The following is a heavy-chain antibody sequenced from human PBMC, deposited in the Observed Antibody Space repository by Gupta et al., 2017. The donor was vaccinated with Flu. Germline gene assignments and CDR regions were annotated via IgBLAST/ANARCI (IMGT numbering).Heavy chain of an antibody. J-gene: IGHJ5*02. Sequence: QVQLVESGGGVVQPGRSLRLSCAASGFTFSSYGMHWVRQAPGKGLEWVAVIWYDGSNKYYADSVKGRFTISRDNSKNTLYLQMNSLRAEDTAVYYCARDRGIVVVTALLKTTGFDPWGQGTLVTVSS. V-gene: IGHV3-33*01. CDR3: ARDRGIVVVTALLKTTGFDP. CDR2: IWYDGSNK. D-gene: IGHD2-21*02. CDR1: GFTFSSYG.